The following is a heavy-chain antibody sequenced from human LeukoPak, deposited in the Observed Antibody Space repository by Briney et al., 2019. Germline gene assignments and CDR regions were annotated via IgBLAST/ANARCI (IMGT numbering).Heavy chain of an antibody. CDR1: GFLVNSKY. CDR3: ARSIPGPHCGGDGCPPTLTPFDL. V-gene: IGHV3-53*01. CDR2: MYSGGTA. Sequence: GGSLRHSCSTSGFLVNSKYMSWIRQAPGKELEWVSVMYSGGTAFYSDSVRGRFTISRDNSKNTLYLQMSGLKVEDTAVYYCARSIPGPHCGGDGCPPTLTPFDLWGQGTLVTVSS. J-gene: IGHJ4*02. D-gene: IGHD2-21*01.